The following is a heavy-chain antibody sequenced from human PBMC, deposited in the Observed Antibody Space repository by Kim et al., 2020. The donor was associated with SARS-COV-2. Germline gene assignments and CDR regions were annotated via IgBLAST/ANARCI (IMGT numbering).Heavy chain of an antibody. CDR1: GFTFSAYA. Sequence: GGSLRLSCAASGFTFSAYAIHWVRQAPGKGLEWVAIISYDGSDKYYADSVKGRFTISRDNSKNTLYLQMNSLTSEDTAVYYCAKAHEPSRNYYDLNYWGQGTLVTVSS. CDR3: AKAHEPSRNYYDLNY. D-gene: IGHD1-26*01. V-gene: IGHV3-30*04. J-gene: IGHJ4*02. CDR2: ISYDGSDK.